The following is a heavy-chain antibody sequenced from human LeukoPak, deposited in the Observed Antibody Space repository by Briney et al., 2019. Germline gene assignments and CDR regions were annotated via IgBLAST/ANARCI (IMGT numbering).Heavy chain of an antibody. D-gene: IGHD3-22*01. CDR1: EFTFSSHG. CDR2: ISNDGSDK. V-gene: IGHV3-30*03. CDR3: ARSSLTHDTPAYYPPDFDY. J-gene: IGHJ4*02. Sequence: GRSLRLSCSASEFTFSSHGMHWVRQAPGKGLEWVAVISNDGSDKYYADSVKGRYTISGDNSKNTLYLQMNSLRAEDTAVFYCARSSLTHDTPAYYPPDFDYWGQGTLVTVSS.